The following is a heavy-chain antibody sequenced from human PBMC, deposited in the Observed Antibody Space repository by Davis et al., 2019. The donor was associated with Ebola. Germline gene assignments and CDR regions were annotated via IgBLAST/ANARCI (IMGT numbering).Heavy chain of an antibody. CDR3: ARIRGHRHSSGWYDDFDI. CDR1: GFIVSSYW. D-gene: IGHD6-19*01. CDR2: INSDGSGT. Sequence: GESLKISCAASGFIVSSYWMHWVRQAPGKGLVWVSRINSDGSGTNYADSVKGRFTISRDNAKNSSYLQMNSLRAEDTAVYYCARIRGHRHSSGWYDDFDIWGQGTMVTVSS. V-gene: IGHV3-74*01. J-gene: IGHJ3*02.